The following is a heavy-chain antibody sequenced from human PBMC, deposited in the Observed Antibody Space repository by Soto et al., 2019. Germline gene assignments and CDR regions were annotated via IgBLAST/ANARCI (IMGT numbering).Heavy chain of an antibody. Sequence: SETLSLTCTVSGGSISSGGYYWSWIRQHPGKGLEWIGYIYYSGSTYYNPSLKSRVTISVDTSKNQFSLKLSSVTAADTAAYYCARAHRGVTIVVGGILGGCGTLVTVSS. D-gene: IGHD2-15*01. J-gene: IGHJ2*01. CDR1: GGSISSGGYY. CDR2: IYYSGST. CDR3: ARAHRGVTIVVGGIL. V-gene: IGHV4-31*03.